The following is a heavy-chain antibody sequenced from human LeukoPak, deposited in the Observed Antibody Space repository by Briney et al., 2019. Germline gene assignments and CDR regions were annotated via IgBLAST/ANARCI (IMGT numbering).Heavy chain of an antibody. CDR1: AYTFTSYN. Sequence: ASVKVSCKASAYTFTSYNINWVRQATGQGLEWLGWMNPNSGNTGYAQKFQGRVTMTRNTSINTAYMELSSLRSEDTAVYYCARGTSSQSSYFDYWGQGTLVTVSS. CDR2: MNPNSGNT. V-gene: IGHV1-8*01. J-gene: IGHJ4*02. CDR3: ARGTSSQSSYFDY.